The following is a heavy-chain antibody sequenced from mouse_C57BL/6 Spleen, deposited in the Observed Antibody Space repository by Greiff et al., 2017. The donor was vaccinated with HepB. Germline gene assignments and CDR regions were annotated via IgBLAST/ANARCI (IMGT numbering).Heavy chain of an antibody. CDR1: GFTFSDYY. J-gene: IGHJ4*01. D-gene: IGHD4-1*01. V-gene: IGHV5-16*01. Sequence: EVKLVESEGGLVQPGSSMKLSCTASGFTFSDYYMAWVRQVPEKGLEWVANINYDGSSTYYLDSLKSRFIISRDNAKNILYLQMSSLKSEDTATYYCARPSNWDDAMDYWGQGTSVTVSS. CDR2: INYDGSST. CDR3: ARPSNWDDAMDY.